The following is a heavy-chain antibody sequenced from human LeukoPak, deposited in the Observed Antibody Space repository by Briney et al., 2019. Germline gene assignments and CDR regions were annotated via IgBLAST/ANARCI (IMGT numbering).Heavy chain of an antibody. Sequence: PSETLSLTCTVSGGSISSSSYYWGWIRQPPGKGLEWIGSIYYSGSTYYNPSLKSRVTISVDTSKNQFSLKPSSVTAADTAVYYCARHGDKLLWFGELLSYFDYWGQGTLVTVSS. CDR2: IYYSGST. CDR1: GGSISSSSYY. D-gene: IGHD3-10*01. J-gene: IGHJ4*02. CDR3: ARHGDKLLWFGELLSYFDY. V-gene: IGHV4-39*01.